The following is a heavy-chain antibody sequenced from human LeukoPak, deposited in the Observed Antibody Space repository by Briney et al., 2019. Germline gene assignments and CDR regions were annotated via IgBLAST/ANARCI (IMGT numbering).Heavy chain of an antibody. V-gene: IGHV3-23*01. CDR1: GFTFDDYA. J-gene: IGHJ4*02. Sequence: GGSLRLSCAVSGFTFDDYAMHWVRQAPGKGLEWVSGITGSGGSTYYADSVKGRFTISRDNSKNTLYLQMNSLRAEDTAIYYCARDERLLSFLKWGQGTLVTVSS. CDR2: ITGSGGST. D-gene: IGHD3-3*01. CDR3: ARDERLLSFLK.